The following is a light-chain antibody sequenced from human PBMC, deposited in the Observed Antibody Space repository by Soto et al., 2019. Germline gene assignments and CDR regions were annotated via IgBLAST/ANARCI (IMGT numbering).Light chain of an antibody. CDR3: SSHGGNSPYV. CDR2: EVN. V-gene: IGLV2-8*01. Sequence: QPVLTQPPSASGSPGQSVAISCNGTTSDIGGYNYVSWYQQHPGKAPKLMIYEVNKRPSGVPDRFSGSKSGNTASLTVSGLQAEDEADYYCSSHGGNSPYVFGTGTKLTVL. CDR1: TSDIGGYNY. J-gene: IGLJ1*01.